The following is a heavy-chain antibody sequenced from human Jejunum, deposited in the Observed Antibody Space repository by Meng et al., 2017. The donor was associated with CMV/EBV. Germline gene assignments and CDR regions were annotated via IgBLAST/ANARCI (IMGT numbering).Heavy chain of an antibody. D-gene: IGHD3-22*01. CDR1: GFTFPTYF. J-gene: IGHJ4*03. CDR3: AREMPMTCYFDQ. Sequence: QGQPGQSGAEVKKPGVSLKLSCETSGFTFPTYFMHWLRQAPGQGLQWMGLFNPNGDVTTYSPRFQGRITLTGDTSTSTLYMELSSLTSDDTAVYYCAREMPMTCYFDQWGQGTLVTVSS. CDR2: FNPNGDVT. V-gene: IGHV1-46*01.